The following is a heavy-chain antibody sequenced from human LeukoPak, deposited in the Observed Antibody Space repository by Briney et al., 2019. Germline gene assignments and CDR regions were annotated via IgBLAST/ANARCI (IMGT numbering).Heavy chain of an antibody. Sequence: GGSLRLSCTTSGFIFSDYYMSWIRQAPGKGLEWVSCISSSISSSITTIYYADSVKGRFTISRDNAKNSLYLQMNSLRAEDTAVYYCAELGITMIGGVWGKGTTVTISS. CDR2: ISSSISSSITTI. CDR1: GFIFSDYY. D-gene: IGHD3-10*02. J-gene: IGHJ6*04. CDR3: AELGITMIGGV. V-gene: IGHV3-11*04.